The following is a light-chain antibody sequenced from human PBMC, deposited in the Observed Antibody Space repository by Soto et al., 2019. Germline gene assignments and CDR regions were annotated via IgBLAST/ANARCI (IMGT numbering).Light chain of an antibody. CDR3: QQRNNWPWT. V-gene: IGKV3-11*01. CDR1: QTINNN. CDR2: GAS. J-gene: IGKJ1*01. Sequence: VMTQAPATLSVSPGERATLSCRASQTINNNVAWYQLKDGQVPRLVIYGASTRATGIPARFSGSGSGTDFTLTISSLEPEDFAVYYCQQRNNWPWTFGQGTKVDIK.